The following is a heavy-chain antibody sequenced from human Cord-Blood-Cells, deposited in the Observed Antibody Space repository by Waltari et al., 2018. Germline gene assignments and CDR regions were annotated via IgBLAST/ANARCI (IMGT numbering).Heavy chain of an antibody. V-gene: IGHV3-30*04. J-gene: IGHJ4*02. CDR3: AREATEGFDY. CDR2: ISYDGSNK. Sequence: VRQAPGKGLEWVAVISYDGSNKYYADSVKGRFTISRDNSKNTLYLQMNSLRAEDTAVYYCAREATEGFDYWGQGTLVTVSS.